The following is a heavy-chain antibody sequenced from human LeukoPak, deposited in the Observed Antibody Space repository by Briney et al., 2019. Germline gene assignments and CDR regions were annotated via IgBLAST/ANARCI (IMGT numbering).Heavy chain of an antibody. Sequence: GGSLRLSCAASGFTFSDYYMSWIRQAPGKGLEWLSCISSSGTTIYSADSVKGRFTVSRDNAKNSLYLQMNSLRAEDTAIYYCARARDILTTYDAFDIWGQGTMVTVSA. V-gene: IGHV3-11*01. CDR1: GFTFSDYY. J-gene: IGHJ3*02. CDR3: ARARDILTTYDAFDI. D-gene: IGHD3-9*01. CDR2: ISSSGTTI.